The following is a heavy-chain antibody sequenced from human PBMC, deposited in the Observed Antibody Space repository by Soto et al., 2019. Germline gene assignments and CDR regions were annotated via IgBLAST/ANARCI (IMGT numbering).Heavy chain of an antibody. J-gene: IGHJ4*02. CDR1: GDSISSSSYY. CDR2: IYYSGSA. Sequence: TLSLTCTVSGDSISSSSYYWGWVRQPPGKGLEWIGTIYYSGSAYYNPSLKSRVAISVDTSKNQFSLKLGSVTAADTAVYYCARQPKYCSGGSCYSRYGYFDYWGQGTPVTVSS. CDR3: ARQPKYCSGGSCYSRYGYFDY. V-gene: IGHV4-39*01. D-gene: IGHD2-15*01.